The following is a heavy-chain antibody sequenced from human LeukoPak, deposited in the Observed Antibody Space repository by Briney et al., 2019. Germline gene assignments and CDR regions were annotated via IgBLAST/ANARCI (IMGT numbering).Heavy chain of an antibody. J-gene: IGHJ4*02. CDR1: GFKFGDYG. CDR3: ARDETGIDY. D-gene: IGHD3-9*01. CDR2: IKWNSDIT. V-gene: IGHV3-20*04. Sequence: PGGSLRLSCATFGFKFGDYGMTWVRQAPGKGLEWVSSIKWNSDITTYGDSVKGRFTISRDNAKNSLYLEMNSLRAEDTALYYCARDETGIDYWGQGTLVTVSS.